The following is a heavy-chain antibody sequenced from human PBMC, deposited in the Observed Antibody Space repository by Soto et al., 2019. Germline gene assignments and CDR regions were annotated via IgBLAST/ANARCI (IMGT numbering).Heavy chain of an antibody. CDR3: ATSGLHY. D-gene: IGHD6-19*01. Sequence: QVQLQQWGAGLLKPSETLSLTCAVYGGSFSGYYWSWIRQPPGKGLEWIGEINHSGSTNYKPSLKSLVTISVDTCKNQFSLKLSSVAAADTAVYYCATSGLHYWGQGTLVTVSS. J-gene: IGHJ4*02. V-gene: IGHV4-34*01. CDR2: INHSGST. CDR1: GGSFSGYY.